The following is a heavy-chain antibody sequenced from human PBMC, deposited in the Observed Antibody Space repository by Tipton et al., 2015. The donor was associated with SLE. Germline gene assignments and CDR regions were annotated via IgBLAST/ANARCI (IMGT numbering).Heavy chain of an antibody. CDR3: AGALDTTMGPFDC. J-gene: IGHJ4*02. CDR1: GGSISSGGYY. V-gene: IGHV4-61*02. Sequence: TLSLTCSVSGGSISSGGYYWSWIRQYPGKGLEWIGRIYTSGSTNYNPSLKSRVTISVDTSKNQFSLNLNSVTAADTAVYYCAGALDTTMGPFDCCGQGTLVTVSS. D-gene: IGHD5-18*01. CDR2: IYTSGST.